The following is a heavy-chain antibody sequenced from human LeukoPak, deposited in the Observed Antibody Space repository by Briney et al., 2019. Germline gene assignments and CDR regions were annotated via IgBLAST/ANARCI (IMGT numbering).Heavy chain of an antibody. Sequence: SETLSLTCTVSGYSISSGYYWAWIRQPPGKGLQWIGNIYHSGNTYYNPSLKSRVSISVDTSKNQFSLRLTSVTAADTAVYYCAFYGSGSHMDVWGKGTTVTVSS. CDR1: GYSISSGYY. J-gene: IGHJ6*03. CDR2: IYHSGNT. CDR3: AFYGSGSHMDV. D-gene: IGHD3-10*01. V-gene: IGHV4-38-2*02.